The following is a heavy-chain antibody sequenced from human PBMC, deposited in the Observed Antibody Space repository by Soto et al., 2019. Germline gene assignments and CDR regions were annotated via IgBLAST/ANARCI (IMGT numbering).Heavy chain of an antibody. J-gene: IGHJ4*02. D-gene: IGHD3-9*01. V-gene: IGHV3-30*18. CDR3: AKAGFYDILTGRNFDY. CDR2: ISYDGSNK. Sequence: PGGSLRLSCAASGFTFSSYGTHWVRQAPGKGLEWVAVISYDGSNKYYADSVKGRFTISRDNSKNTLYLQMNSLRAEDTAVYYCAKAGFYDILTGRNFDYWGQGTLVTVSS. CDR1: GFTFSSYG.